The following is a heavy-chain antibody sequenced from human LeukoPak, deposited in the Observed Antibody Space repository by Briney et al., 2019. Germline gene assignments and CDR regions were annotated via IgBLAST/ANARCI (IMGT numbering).Heavy chain of an antibody. V-gene: IGHV3-23*01. J-gene: IGHJ4*02. CDR3: AKDQNSGSYLGRFDY. D-gene: IGHD1-26*01. CDR2: VRGSGGST. CDR1: GFTFSSYA. Sequence: PGGSLRLSCAASGFTFSSYAMGWVRQAPGKGLEWVSGVRGSGGSTYYADSVKGRFTISRDNSKNTLYLQMNSLRAEDTALYYCAKDQNSGSYLGRFDYWGQGTLVTVSS.